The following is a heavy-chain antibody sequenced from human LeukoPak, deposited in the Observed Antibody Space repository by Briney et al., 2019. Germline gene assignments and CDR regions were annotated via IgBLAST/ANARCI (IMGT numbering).Heavy chain of an antibody. CDR1: GFTFTSYA. D-gene: IGHD2-15*01. CDR3: ARQRGSGYFDY. Sequence: ASVKVSCKASGFTFTSYAINWVRQAPGQGLEWMGWININTANPTYAQGFTGRFVFSLDTSVSTAYLQISSLKAEDTAVYYCARQRGSGYFDYWGQGTLVTVSS. J-gene: IGHJ4*02. V-gene: IGHV7-4-1*02. CDR2: ININTANP.